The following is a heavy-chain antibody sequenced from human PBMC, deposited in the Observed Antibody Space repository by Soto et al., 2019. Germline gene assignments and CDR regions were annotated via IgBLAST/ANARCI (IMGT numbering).Heavy chain of an antibody. CDR1: GFTFSSYE. V-gene: IGHV3-48*03. D-gene: IGHD3-3*01. J-gene: IGHJ6*02. CDR2: IGKSGSKI. CDR3: ARIRRTFDSYGLDV. Sequence: GGSLRLSCAASGFTFSSYEMTWVRQAPGKGLEWVSDIGKSGSKIYNADSVKGRFTISRDNARNSLYLQMNSLRGEDTAVYFCARIRRTFDSYGLDVWGQGTTVTVSS.